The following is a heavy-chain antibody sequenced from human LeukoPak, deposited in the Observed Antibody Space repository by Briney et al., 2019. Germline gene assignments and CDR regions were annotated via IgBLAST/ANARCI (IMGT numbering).Heavy chain of an antibody. J-gene: IGHJ6*03. CDR2: IYTSGST. CDR3: ARAHTPYYYYYYMDV. V-gene: IGHV4-4*07. CDR1: GGSISSYY. Sequence: SETLSLTCTVSGGSISSYYWSWIRQPAGKGLEWIGRIYTSGSTNYNPSLKRRVTMSVDTSKNQFSLKLSSVTAADTAVYYCARAHTPYYYYYYMDVWGKGTTVTVSS.